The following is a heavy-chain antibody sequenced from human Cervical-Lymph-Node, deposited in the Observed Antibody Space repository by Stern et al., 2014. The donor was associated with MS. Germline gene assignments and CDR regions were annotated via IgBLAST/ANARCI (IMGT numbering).Heavy chain of an antibody. CDR1: GGTFTSSYA. Sequence: VQLVQSGAEVKKPGSSVNVSCKASGGTFTSSYAITWMRQAPGQGLEWMGRIIPILGLPKYAQKFQGRVTITADTSTSTAYMELSSLRSEDTAVYYCARGVVTNRAAATLHNLFDPWGQGTLVTVSS. CDR3: ARGVVTNRAAATLHNLFDP. V-gene: IGHV1-69*04. CDR2: IIPILGLP. D-gene: IGHD2-15*01. J-gene: IGHJ5*02.